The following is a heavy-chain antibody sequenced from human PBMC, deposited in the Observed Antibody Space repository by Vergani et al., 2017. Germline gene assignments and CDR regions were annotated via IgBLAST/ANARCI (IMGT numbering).Heavy chain of an antibody. J-gene: IGHJ5*02. CDR3: AKLEYDFWSGPNRNWFDP. D-gene: IGHD3-3*01. CDR2: IKQDGSEK. Sequence: EVQLVESGGGLVQPGGSLRLSCAASGFTFSSYWMSWVRQAPGKGLEWVANIKQDGSEKYYVDSVKGRFTISRDNAKNSLYLQMNSLRAEDTAVYYCAKLEYDFWSGPNRNWFDPWGQGTLVTVSS. V-gene: IGHV3-7*01. CDR1: GFTFSSYW.